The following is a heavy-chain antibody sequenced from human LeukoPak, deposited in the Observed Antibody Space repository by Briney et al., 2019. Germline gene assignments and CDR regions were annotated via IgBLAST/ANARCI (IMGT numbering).Heavy chain of an antibody. J-gene: IGHJ3*02. V-gene: IGHV4-34*01. CDR3: ARGHCKSTDAFDI. CDR2: INHSGST. Sequence: SETLSLTCAVYGGSFSGYYWSWIRQPPGKGLEWIGEINHSGSTNYNPSLKSRVTISVDTSKNQFSLKLSSVTAADTAVYYCARGHCKSTDAFDIWGQGTMVTVSS. D-gene: IGHD2-21*02. CDR1: GGSFSGYY.